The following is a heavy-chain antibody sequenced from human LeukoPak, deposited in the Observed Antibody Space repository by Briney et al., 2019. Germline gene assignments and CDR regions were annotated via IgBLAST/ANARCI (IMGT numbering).Heavy chain of an antibody. CDR3: AKGSRRKPLRFLEWSTYYFDY. Sequence: PGGSLRPSCVASGFTFGQYWMSWVRQAPGKWLGWVSYIKLDGGEKNYVDSVKGRFTISRDNSKNTLYLQMNSLRAEDTAVYYCAKGSRRKPLRFLEWSTYYFDYWGQGTLVTVSS. CDR2: IKLDGGEK. D-gene: IGHD3-3*01. CDR1: GFTFGQYW. V-gene: IGHV3-7*03. J-gene: IGHJ4*02.